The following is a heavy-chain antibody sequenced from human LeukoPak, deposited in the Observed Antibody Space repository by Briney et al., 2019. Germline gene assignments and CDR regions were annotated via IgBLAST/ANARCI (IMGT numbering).Heavy chain of an antibody. CDR3: ASSLVGAMGLDY. V-gene: IGHV3-7*02. CDR1: GFTFSSYW. Sequence: GGSLRLSCAASGFTFSSYWMSWVRQAPGKGLEWVANIKQDGSEECYVDSVKGRFTISRDNSKNTLYLQMNSLRAEDTAVYYCASSLVGAMGLDYWGQGTLVTVSS. D-gene: IGHD1-26*01. J-gene: IGHJ4*02. CDR2: IKQDGSEE.